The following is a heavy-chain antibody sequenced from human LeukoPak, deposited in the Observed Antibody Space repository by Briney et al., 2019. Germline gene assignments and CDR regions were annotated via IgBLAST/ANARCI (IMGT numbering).Heavy chain of an antibody. CDR2: ISGSGGST. J-gene: IGHJ6*02. V-gene: IGHV3-23*01. CDR1: GFTFSNYA. CDR3: AKDKYCSGTSCYAGYYYFGMDV. Sequence: GGSLRLSCAASGFTFSNYAMSWVRQAPGKGLEWVSAISGSGGSTYYADSVKGRFTISRDNSKSTLYLQMNSLRAEDTAVYYCAKDKYCSGTSCYAGYYYFGMDVWGQGTTVTVSS. D-gene: IGHD2-2*01.